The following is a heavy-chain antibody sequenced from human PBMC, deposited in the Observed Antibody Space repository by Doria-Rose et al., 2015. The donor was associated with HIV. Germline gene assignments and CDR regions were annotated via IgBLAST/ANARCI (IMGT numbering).Heavy chain of an antibody. CDR2: IFYTEST. Sequence: QVQLQESGPGLVKPSETLSLTCSVSGGSISHYYWSWIRQPPGKGLEYIGDIFYTESTNYSPSLKSRVSISIDTSKNKFSLRLSPVTAADTAVYYCARVLSGTYDYWGQGTLVTVSS. D-gene: IGHD1-26*01. CDR3: ARVLSGTYDY. CDR1: GGSISHYY. J-gene: IGHJ4*02. V-gene: IGHV4-59*01.